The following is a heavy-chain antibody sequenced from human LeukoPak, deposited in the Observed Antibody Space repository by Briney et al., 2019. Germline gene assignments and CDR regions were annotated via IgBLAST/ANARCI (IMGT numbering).Heavy chain of an antibody. CDR1: GLTFSAYA. Sequence: GGSLRLSCAASGLTFSAYAMSWVRQAPGKGLEWVSSISSSDDSTFYAASVKGRFTISRDNSRNTLYLEMNSLRVEDTAVYYCAIDPNWGTHSWGQGVLVTVSS. CDR3: AIDPNWGTHS. V-gene: IGHV3-23*01. CDR2: ISSSDDST. D-gene: IGHD7-27*01. J-gene: IGHJ4*02.